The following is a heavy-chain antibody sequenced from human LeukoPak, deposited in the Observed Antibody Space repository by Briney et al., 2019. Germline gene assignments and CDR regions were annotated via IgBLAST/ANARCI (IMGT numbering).Heavy chain of an antibody. V-gene: IGHV3-74*01. CDR1: RDFTFSSNW. CDR3: VRNNWNSVYYGMDV. CDR2: VNSDGSDT. J-gene: IGHJ6*02. Sequence: KAGGSLRLSCAASRDFTFSSNWMYWVRQAPGKGLVWVSRVNSDGSDTAYADSAKGRFTISRDNVNNILHLQMNSLRAEDTAVYYCVRNNWNSVYYGMDVWGQGTTVTVSS. D-gene: IGHD1-7*01.